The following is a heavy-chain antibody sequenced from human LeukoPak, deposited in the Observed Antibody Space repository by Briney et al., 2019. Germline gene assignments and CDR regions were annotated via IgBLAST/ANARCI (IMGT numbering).Heavy chain of an antibody. Sequence: KPSEALSLTYTVSGGSISSYYWSWIRQPPGKGLEWIGYIYYSGSTNYNPSLKSRVTISVDTSKNQFSLKLSSVTAADTAVYYCARGHYEFGELANWFDPWGQGTLVTVSS. J-gene: IGHJ5*02. CDR2: IYYSGST. CDR3: ARGHYEFGELANWFDP. CDR1: GGSISSYY. D-gene: IGHD3-10*01. V-gene: IGHV4-59*12.